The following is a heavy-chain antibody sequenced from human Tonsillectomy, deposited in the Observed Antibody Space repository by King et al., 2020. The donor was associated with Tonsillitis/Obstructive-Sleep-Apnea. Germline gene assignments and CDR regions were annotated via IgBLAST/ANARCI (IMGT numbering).Heavy chain of an antibody. J-gene: IGHJ3*02. D-gene: IGHD2-2*01. V-gene: IGHV3-11*06. CDR2: FSSSSSYT. CDR3: ANVPLDCSSTSRYYRAFYI. CDR1: GFTFSDYY. Sequence: VQLVESGGGLVKPGGSLRLSCAASGFTFSDYYMSWLRQAPGKGLEWVSYFSSSSSYTKYAHSVKGRFTISRENAKNSLYLQMNSLIAEDTAVCYCANVPLDCSSTSRYYRAFYIWGQGTMVTVSS.